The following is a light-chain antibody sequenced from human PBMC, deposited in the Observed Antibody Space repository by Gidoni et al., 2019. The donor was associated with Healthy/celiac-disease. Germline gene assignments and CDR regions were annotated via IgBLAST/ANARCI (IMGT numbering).Light chain of an antibody. CDR1: QSVLYSSNNKNY. Sequence: DIVMTQSPDSLAVSLGERATINCKSSQSVLYSSNNKNYLAWYQQKPGQPPKLLIYWASIRESGVPDRFSGSGSGTDFTLTISSLQAEDVAVYYCQQYYSTPVWTFGQGTKVEIK. CDR3: QQYYSTPVWT. V-gene: IGKV4-1*01. J-gene: IGKJ1*01. CDR2: WAS.